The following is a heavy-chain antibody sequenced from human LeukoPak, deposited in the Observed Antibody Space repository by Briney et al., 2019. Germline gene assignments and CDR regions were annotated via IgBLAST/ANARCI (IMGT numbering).Heavy chain of an antibody. CDR1: GFTFSSYA. Sequence: GGSLRLSFAASGFTFSSYAMSWVRQAPGKGLEWVSAISGSGGSTYYADSVKGRFTISRDNSKNTLYLQMNSLRAEDTAVYYCAKGYSYGYGDLTDYWGQGTLVTVSS. CDR2: ISGSGGST. CDR3: AKGYSYGYGDLTDY. V-gene: IGHV3-23*01. J-gene: IGHJ4*02. D-gene: IGHD5-18*01.